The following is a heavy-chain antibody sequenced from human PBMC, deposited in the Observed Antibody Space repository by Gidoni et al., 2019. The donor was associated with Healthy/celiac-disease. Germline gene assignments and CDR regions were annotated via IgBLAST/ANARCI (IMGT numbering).Heavy chain of an antibody. V-gene: IGHV1-2*02. CDR3: ARERGTLEMATIASPGAYFDY. D-gene: IGHD5-12*01. CDR1: GYTFTGYS. J-gene: IGHJ4*02. Sequence: QVQLVQSGAAVKKPGASVKVSCKASGYTFTGYSMHWVRQAPGQGLEWMGWINPNSGGTNYAQKFQGRVTMTRDTSISTAYMELSRLRSDDTAVYYCARERGTLEMATIASPGAYFDYWGQGTLVTVSS. CDR2: INPNSGGT.